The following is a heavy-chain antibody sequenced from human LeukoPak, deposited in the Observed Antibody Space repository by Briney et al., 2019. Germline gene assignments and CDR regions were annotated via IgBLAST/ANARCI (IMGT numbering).Heavy chain of an antibody. CDR3: AREFSSKLEWLAYVTGDDAFDV. CDR1: GYSFTGYH. J-gene: IGHJ3*01. V-gene: IGHV1-2*02. Sequence: ASVKVSCKAFGYSFTGYHLHWVRQAPRQGLEWMGWVNPKTGGTNYARKSQGRVTTTRDTSINTVNMELSRLTSDDTAVYYCAREFSSKLEWLAYVTGDDAFDVWGQGTTITVS. CDR2: VNPKTGGT. D-gene: IGHD3-3*01.